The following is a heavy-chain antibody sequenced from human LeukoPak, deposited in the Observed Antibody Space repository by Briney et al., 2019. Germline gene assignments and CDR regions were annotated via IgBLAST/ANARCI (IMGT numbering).Heavy chain of an antibody. CDR3: ARQPRGHTSWGTQALAFDI. CDR2: IYYSGST. D-gene: IGHD1-7*01. Sequence: SETPSLTCTVSGGSISSYYWSWIRQPPGKGLEWIGYIYYSGSTNYNPSLKSRVTISVDTSKNQFSLKLSSVTAADTAVYYCARQPRGHTSWGTQALAFDIWGQGTMVTVSS. J-gene: IGHJ3*02. CDR1: GGSISSYY. V-gene: IGHV4-59*01.